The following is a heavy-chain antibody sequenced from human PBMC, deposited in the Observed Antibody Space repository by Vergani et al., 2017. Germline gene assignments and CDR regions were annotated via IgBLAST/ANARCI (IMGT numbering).Heavy chain of an antibody. J-gene: IGHJ5*02. CDR1: SFSVSSHY. CDR2: INIGGRT. V-gene: IGHV3-66*02. D-gene: IGHD5-12*01. Sequence: LVDSGGGLVQPGGSLRLSCAASSFSVSSHYMTWVRQAPGKGLEWVSTINIGGRTSYADSVKGRLTLTRDDSKNTLHLQMNSLRPEDTAVYYCAKDPRVGGYDNWFDPWGQGTLVTVSS. CDR3: AKDPRVGGYDNWFDP.